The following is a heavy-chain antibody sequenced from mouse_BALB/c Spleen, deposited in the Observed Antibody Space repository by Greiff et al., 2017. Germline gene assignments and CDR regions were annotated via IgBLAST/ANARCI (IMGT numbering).Heavy chain of an antibody. CDR3: AREGITTVVERGFAY. V-gene: IGHV1-63*02. Sequence: QVQLQQSGAELVRPGTSVKISCKASGYTFTNYWLGWVKQRPGHGLEWIGDIYPGGGYTNYNEKFKGKATLTADTSSSTAYMQLSSLTSEDSAVYSCAREGITTVVERGFAYWGQGTLVTVSA. J-gene: IGHJ3*01. CDR1: GYTFTNYW. CDR2: IYPGGGYT. D-gene: IGHD1-1*01.